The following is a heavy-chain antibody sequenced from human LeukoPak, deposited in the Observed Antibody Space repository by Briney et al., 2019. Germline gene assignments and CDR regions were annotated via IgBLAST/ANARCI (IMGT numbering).Heavy chain of an antibody. J-gene: IGHJ3*02. Sequence: SETLSPTCSVSGGSISSSSNYWGWIRQPPGKGLEWIGSIYYSGSTYYNPSLKSRGTISVDTSKNKFSLKLNSVTAADTAVYFCARPAYRGSYLDAFDIWGRDTMVRVSS. V-gene: IGHV4-39*01. D-gene: IGHD1-26*01. CDR3: ARPAYRGSYLDAFDI. CDR2: IYYSGST. CDR1: GGSISSSSNY.